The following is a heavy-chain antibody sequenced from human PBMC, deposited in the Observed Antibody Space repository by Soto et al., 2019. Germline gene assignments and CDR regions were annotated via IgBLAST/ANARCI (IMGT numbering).Heavy chain of an antibody. Sequence: QVQLVESGGGVVQPGRSLRLSCAASGFTFSSYGMHWVRQAPGKGLEWVAVISYDGSNKYYADSVKGRFTISRDNSKNTLYLQMNSRRAEDTAGYYCAKGTRLKRLYYYYGMDVWGQGTTVTVSS. V-gene: IGHV3-30*18. CDR1: GFTFSSYG. J-gene: IGHJ6*02. CDR2: ISYDGSNK. D-gene: IGHD1-1*01. CDR3: AKGTRLKRLYYYYGMDV.